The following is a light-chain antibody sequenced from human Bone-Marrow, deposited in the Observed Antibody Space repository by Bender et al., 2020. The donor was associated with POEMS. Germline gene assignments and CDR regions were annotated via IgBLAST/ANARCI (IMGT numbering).Light chain of an antibody. Sequence: QSALTQPASVSGSPGQSITISCTGTSSDVGGYDYVSWYQQHPGKVPKLVIYYVSIRPSGISDRFSGSKSGNTASLTISGLQAEDEADYYCCSYAGSYTWVFGGGTKLTVL. CDR3: CSYAGSYTWV. V-gene: IGLV2-14*03. CDR2: YVS. J-gene: IGLJ3*02. CDR1: SSDVGGYDY.